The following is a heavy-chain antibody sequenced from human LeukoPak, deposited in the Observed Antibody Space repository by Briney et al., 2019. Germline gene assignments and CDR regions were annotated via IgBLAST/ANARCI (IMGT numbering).Heavy chain of an antibody. Sequence: GGSLRLSFAASGFTFSSYAMSWVRQAPGKGLEWVSAISGSGGSTYYADSVKGRFTISRDNSKNTLYLQMNSLRAEDTAVYYCAKGAGIAVAVGLHYWGQGTLVTVSS. V-gene: IGHV3-23*01. CDR1: GFTFSSYA. J-gene: IGHJ4*02. CDR2: ISGSGGST. D-gene: IGHD6-19*01. CDR3: AKGAGIAVAVGLHY.